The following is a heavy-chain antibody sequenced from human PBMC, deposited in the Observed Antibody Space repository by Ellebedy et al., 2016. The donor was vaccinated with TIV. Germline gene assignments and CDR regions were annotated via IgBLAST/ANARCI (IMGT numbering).Heavy chain of an antibody. CDR3: TRDSKNGWAFDI. J-gene: IGHJ3*02. V-gene: IGHV4-59*01. CDR1: GGSISDYY. D-gene: IGHD1-1*01. CDR2: IYYTGST. Sequence: SETLSLTCTVSGGSISDYYWTWIRQPPGKGLEWIGYIYYTGSTDYSPSLKSRVTLAVDRSRNQISLKLNSVTAADTAMYYCTRDSKNGWAFDIWGQGTMVTVSS.